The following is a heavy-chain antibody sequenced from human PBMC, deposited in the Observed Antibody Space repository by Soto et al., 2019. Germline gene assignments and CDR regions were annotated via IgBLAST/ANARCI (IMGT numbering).Heavy chain of an antibody. J-gene: IGHJ6*02. Sequence: QVQLVQSGAEVKKHGASVKVSCKASGDTFTNYDIKWVRQATGQGLEWMGWMNPNSGNTGYAQKFQGRVTMTRNPSIITAYMELSRLRSEYTAVYYCARGRNGMDDWGPWPTFTV. V-gene: IGHV1-8*01. CDR1: GDTFTNYD. CDR3: ARGRNGMDD. CDR2: MNPNSGNT.